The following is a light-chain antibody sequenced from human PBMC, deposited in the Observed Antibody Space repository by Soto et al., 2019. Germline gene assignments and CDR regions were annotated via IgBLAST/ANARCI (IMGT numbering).Light chain of an antibody. CDR3: QQYANLPPFT. CDR2: DAS. Sequence: DIQMTQSPSSLSASVGDRVTITCQASQDISNYLNWYQQKPGKAPKLLIYDASNLETGVPSRFSGSGSGTDFTFTISSLQPKDIATYYCQQYANLPPFTFGPGTKVDIK. J-gene: IGKJ3*01. V-gene: IGKV1-33*01. CDR1: QDISNY.